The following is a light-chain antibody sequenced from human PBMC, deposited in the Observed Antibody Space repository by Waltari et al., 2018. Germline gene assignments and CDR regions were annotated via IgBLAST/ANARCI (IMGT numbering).Light chain of an antibody. J-gene: IGKJ2*01. CDR2: ATS. CDR1: QTIYSNY. CDR3: QQYGSLPST. Sequence: IVLTQSPGTLSFSPGERATLSFSATQTIYSNYFAGYQQNPGQAPRLLIYATSSRADATPDRFSGSGSGTDFSLTITRLEPEDFAVYFCQQYGSLPSTFGQGTKVEMK. V-gene: IGKV3-20*01.